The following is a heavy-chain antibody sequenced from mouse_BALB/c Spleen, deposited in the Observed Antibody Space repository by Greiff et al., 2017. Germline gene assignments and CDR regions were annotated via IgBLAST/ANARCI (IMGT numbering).Heavy chain of an antibody. J-gene: IGHJ4*01. D-gene: IGHD2-1*01. CDR3: ARSSGNYGNYYAMDY. Sequence: QVQLQQPGAELVKPGASVKLSCKASGYTFTSYWMHWVKQRPGQGLEWIGEINPSNGRTNYNEKFKSKATLTVDKSSSTAYMQLSSLTSEDSAVYYCARSSGNYGNYYAMDYWGQGTSVTVSS. CDR1: GYTFTSYW. CDR2: INPSNGRT. V-gene: IGHV1S81*02.